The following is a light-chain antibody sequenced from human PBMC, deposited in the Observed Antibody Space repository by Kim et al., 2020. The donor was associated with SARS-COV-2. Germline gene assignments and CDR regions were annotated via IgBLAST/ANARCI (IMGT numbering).Light chain of an antibody. Sequence: LGQTVRITRQGDSLRSYYASWYQQKPGPAPVLVIYGKNNRPSGIPDRFSGSSSGNTASLTITGAQAEDEADYYCNSRDSSGNHAVFGGGTQLTVL. CDR2: GKN. CDR1: SLRSYY. CDR3: NSRDSSGNHAV. V-gene: IGLV3-19*01. J-gene: IGLJ7*01.